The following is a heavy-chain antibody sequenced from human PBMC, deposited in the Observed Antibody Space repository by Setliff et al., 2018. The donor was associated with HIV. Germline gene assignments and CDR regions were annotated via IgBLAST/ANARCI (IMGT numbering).Heavy chain of an antibody. CDR3: ARDQGSTWFWDYFDY. J-gene: IGHJ4*02. Sequence: KTSETLSLTCTVSDGSTSSYYWNWFRQPAGKGLEWIGRICSSGTTIYNPSLKSRVAMSVDTSKNQFSLKLSSVTAADTATYYCARDQGSTWFWDYFDYWGQGTLVTVSS. V-gene: IGHV4-4*07. D-gene: IGHD6-13*01. CDR1: DGSTSSYY. CDR2: ICSSGTT.